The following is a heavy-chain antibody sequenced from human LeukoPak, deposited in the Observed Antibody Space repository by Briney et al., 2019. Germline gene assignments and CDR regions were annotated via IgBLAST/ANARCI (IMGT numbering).Heavy chain of an antibody. D-gene: IGHD3-10*01. V-gene: IGHV3-23*01. CDR1: GFTFSSYA. J-gene: IGHJ4*02. CDR2: ISGSGGST. CDR3: AKAHYYGSGSYAVFLDY. Sequence: PGGSLRLSCAASGFTFSSYAMSWVRQAPGKGLEWVSAISGSGGSTYYADSVKGRSTISRDNSKNTLYLQMNSLRAEDTAVYYCAKAHYYGSGSYAVFLDYWGQGTLVTVSS.